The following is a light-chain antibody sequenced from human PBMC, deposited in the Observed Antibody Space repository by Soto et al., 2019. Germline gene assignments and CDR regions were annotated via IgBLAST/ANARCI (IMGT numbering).Light chain of an antibody. Sequence: DIVMTQSPDSLAVSLGERATIHCKSSQSVLYRSNNKNSLAWYQRKPGRPPKLLIYWASIRESGVPDRLSGSGSVTNVALTIESMQAEDVAVYYCHQYNIAPLPFGGVTKVDSK. CDR2: WAS. J-gene: IGKJ4*01. V-gene: IGKV4-1*01. CDR3: HQYNIAPLP. CDR1: QSVLYRSNNKNS.